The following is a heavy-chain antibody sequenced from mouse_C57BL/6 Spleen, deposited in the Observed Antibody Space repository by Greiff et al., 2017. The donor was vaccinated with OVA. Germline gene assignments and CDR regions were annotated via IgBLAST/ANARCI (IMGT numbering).Heavy chain of an antibody. CDR3: ARSTTVVGYWYFDV. J-gene: IGHJ1*03. Sequence: VQLQQPGAELVKPGASVKLSCKASGYTFTSYWMHWVKQRPGQGLEWIGMIHPNSGSTNYNEKFKSKATLTVDKSSSTAYMQLSSLTSEDSAVYYCARSTTVVGYWYFDVWGTGTTVTVSS. D-gene: IGHD1-1*01. V-gene: IGHV1-64*01. CDR1: GYTFTSYW. CDR2: IHPNSGST.